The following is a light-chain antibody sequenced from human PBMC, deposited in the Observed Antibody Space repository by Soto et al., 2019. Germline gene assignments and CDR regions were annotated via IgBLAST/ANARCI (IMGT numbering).Light chain of an antibody. CDR2: QDS. CDR1: KLGDKY. CDR3: QAWDSSTVV. Sequence: SYELTQPPSVSVSPGQTASITCSGDKLGDKYACWYQQKPGQSPVLVIYQDSKWPSGIPERFSGSNSGITATLTISGTQAMDEADYYCQAWDSSTVVFGGGTKLTVL. V-gene: IGLV3-1*01. J-gene: IGLJ2*01.